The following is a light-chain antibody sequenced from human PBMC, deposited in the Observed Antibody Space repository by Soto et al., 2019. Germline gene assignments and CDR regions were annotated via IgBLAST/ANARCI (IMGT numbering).Light chain of an antibody. J-gene: IGKJ5*01. CDR1: QNINSW. CDR3: QQYEIYPIT. Sequence: DIQMTQSPSTLSASVGDRVTITCRASQNINSWLAWYQQKPGKAPKLLIYKASSLESGVPSRFSCSGSGTELTLTISSLQPDDFAAYYCQQYEIYPITFGQGTRLEIK. V-gene: IGKV1-5*03. CDR2: KAS.